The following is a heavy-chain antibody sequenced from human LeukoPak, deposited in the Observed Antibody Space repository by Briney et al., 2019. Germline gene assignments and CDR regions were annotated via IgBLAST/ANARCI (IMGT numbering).Heavy chain of an antibody. D-gene: IGHD2-15*01. CDR2: IYTSGST. CDR1: GGSISSGSYY. V-gene: IGHV4-61*02. J-gene: IGHJ4*02. CDR3: AREGYCSGGSCYSTPY. Sequence: SETLSLTCTVSGGSISSGSYYWSWIRQPAGKGLEWIGRIYTSGSTNYNPSPKSRVTISVDTSKNQFSLKLSSVTAADTAVYYCAREGYCSGGSCYSTPYWGQGTLVTVSS.